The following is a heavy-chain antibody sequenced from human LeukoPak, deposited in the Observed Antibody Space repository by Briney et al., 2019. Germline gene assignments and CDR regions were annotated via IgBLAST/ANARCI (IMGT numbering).Heavy chain of an antibody. J-gene: IGHJ6*02. CDR3: ARARRLQFADGMDV. CDR2: TSGSGVST. D-gene: IGHD5-24*01. Sequence: GGSLRLSCAASGFTFSTSAMSWVRQAPGKGLEWVSATSGSGVSTYYADSVKGRFTISRDNSKNTLYLQMNSLRAEDTAVYYCARARRLQFADGMDVWGQGTTVTVSS. V-gene: IGHV3-23*01. CDR1: GFTFSTSA.